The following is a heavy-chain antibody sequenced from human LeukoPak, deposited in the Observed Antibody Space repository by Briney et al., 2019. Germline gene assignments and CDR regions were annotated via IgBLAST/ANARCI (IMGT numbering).Heavy chain of an antibody. CDR3: ARGYYDFWSGYYCAY. Sequence: SVKVPCKASGDSFSSYAISWVRQAPGQGLEWMGRIIPILGIANYAQKFQGRVTITADKSTSTAYMELSSLSSEDTAVYYCARGYYDFWSGYYCAYWGQGTLGIVSS. V-gene: IGHV1-69*04. CDR1: GDSFSSYA. D-gene: IGHD3-3*01. J-gene: IGHJ4*02. CDR2: IIPILGIA.